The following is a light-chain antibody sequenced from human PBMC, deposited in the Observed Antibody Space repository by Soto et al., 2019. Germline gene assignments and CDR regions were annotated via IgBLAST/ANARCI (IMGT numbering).Light chain of an antibody. CDR3: QQYGSSPPWT. Sequence: EIVLTQSPGSLSLSPGERATLSCRASQSVSSKYLGWYQQKPDQAPRLLIYGASSRANGIPDRFSGSGSGTDFTLTISRLEPEDFAVYYCQQYGSSPPWTFGQGTKVEVK. CDR2: GAS. V-gene: IGKV3-20*01. J-gene: IGKJ1*01. CDR1: QSVSSKY.